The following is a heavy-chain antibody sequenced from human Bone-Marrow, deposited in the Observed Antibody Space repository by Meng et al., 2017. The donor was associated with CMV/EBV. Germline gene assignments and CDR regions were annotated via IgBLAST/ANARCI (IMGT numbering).Heavy chain of an antibody. Sequence: GSLRLSCAVYGGSFSGYYWSWIRQPPGKGLEWIGEINHSGSTNYNLSLKSRVTISVDTSKNQFSLKLSSVTAADTAVYYCARGVRQWLADGFDPWGQGTLVTVAS. V-gene: IGHV4-34*01. CDR1: GGSFSGYY. CDR3: ARGVRQWLADGFDP. D-gene: IGHD6-19*01. J-gene: IGHJ5*02. CDR2: INHSGST.